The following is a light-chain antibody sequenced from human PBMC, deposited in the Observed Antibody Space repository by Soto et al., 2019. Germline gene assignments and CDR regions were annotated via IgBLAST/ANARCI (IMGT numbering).Light chain of an antibody. J-gene: IGKJ5*01. CDR3: QQYGKLPIT. CDR1: QSVTSSY. CDR2: GAS. V-gene: IGKV3-20*01. Sequence: IVLTQSPGTLSLSPGERATLSCRASQSVTSSYLTWYQQKPGQAPRLLIYGASTRAACIPDRFIGSGSGTDFTLTISSLEPEDFAVYYCQQYGKLPITFGQGTRLEIK.